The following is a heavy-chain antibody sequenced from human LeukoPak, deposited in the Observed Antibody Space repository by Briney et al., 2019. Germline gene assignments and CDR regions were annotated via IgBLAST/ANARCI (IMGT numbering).Heavy chain of an antibody. CDR2: IYYSGST. V-gene: IGHV4-59*01. J-gene: IGHJ3*02. CDR1: GGSISSYY. CDR3: ARDCPHDAFDI. Sequence: SETLSLTCTVSGGSISSYYWSWIRQPPGKGLEWIGYIYYSGSTNYNPSLKSRVTISVDTSKNQFSLKLSSVTAADTAVYYCARDCPHDAFDIWGQGTMVTVSS.